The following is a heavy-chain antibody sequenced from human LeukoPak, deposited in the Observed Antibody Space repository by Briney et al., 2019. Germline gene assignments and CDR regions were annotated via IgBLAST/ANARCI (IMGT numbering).Heavy chain of an antibody. V-gene: IGHV4-59*12. CDR2: IYYSGST. D-gene: IGHD3-10*01. J-gene: IGHJ4*02. CDR1: GGSISSYY. Sequence: PSETLSLTCTVSGGSISSYYWSWIRQPPGKGLEWIGYIYYSGSTNYNPSLKSRVTMSVDTSKNQFSLKLSSVTAADTAVYYCARDEDYYGSGTNWGQGTLVTVSS. CDR3: ARDEDYYGSGTN.